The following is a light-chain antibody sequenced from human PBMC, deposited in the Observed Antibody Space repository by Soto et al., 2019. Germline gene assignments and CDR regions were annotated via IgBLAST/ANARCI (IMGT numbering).Light chain of an antibody. J-gene: IGLJ2*01. CDR2: SNN. V-gene: IGLV1-44*01. CDR3: AAWDDSLNGHVV. CDR1: SSNLGSNT. Sequence: QSVLTQPPSASGTPGQRVTLSCSGSSSNLGSNTVNWYQQLPGTAPKLLIYSNNQRPSGVPDRFSGSKSGTSASLAISGLQSEDEADYYCAAWDDSLNGHVVFGGGTKLTVL.